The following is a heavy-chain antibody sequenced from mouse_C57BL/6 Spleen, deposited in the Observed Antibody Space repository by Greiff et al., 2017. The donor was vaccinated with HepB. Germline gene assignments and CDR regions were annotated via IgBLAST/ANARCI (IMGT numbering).Heavy chain of an antibody. CDR3: ARQGIITTVDLGDFDY. Sequence: EVKVEESGGDLVKPGGSLKLSCAASGFTFSSYGMSWVRQTPDKRLEWVATISSGGSYTYYPDSVKGRFTISRDNAKNTLYLQMSSLKSEDTAMYYCARQGIITTVDLGDFDYWGQGTTLTVSS. CDR2: ISSGGSYT. V-gene: IGHV5-6*02. D-gene: IGHD1-1*01. CDR1: GFTFSSYG. J-gene: IGHJ2*01.